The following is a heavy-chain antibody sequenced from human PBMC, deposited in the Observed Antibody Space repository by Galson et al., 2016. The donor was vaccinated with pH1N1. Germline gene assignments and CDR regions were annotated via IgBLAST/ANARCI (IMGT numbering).Heavy chain of an antibody. Sequence: SLRLSCAASGFTFTSYAMHWVRQAPGKGLEWVAVILYDGTNGYYADSVKGRFTVSRDKTQSTVYLQMNSLRTEETAVYYCARDSEYSGHEGFHWAQGTLVIVSS. J-gene: IGHJ4*02. CDR2: ILYDGTNG. CDR3: ARDSEYSGHEGFH. D-gene: IGHD5-12*01. V-gene: IGHV3-30*04. CDR1: GFTFTSYA.